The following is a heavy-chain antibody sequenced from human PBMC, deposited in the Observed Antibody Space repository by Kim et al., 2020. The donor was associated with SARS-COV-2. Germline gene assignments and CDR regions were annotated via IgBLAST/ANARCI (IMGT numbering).Heavy chain of an antibody. J-gene: IGHJ4*02. D-gene: IGHD2-2*01. V-gene: IGHV3-23*01. CDR3: AKECRSTSCYFALSY. Sequence: DSVKGRFTISRDNSKNPLYLQMNSLRAEDTAVYYCAKECRSTSCYFALSYWGQGTLVTVSS.